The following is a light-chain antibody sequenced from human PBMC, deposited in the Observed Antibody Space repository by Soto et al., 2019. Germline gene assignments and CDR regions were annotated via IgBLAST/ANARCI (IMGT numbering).Light chain of an antibody. V-gene: IGKV1-5*03. CDR2: KAS. CDR3: QHYNSYPEA. CDR1: QTISSW. Sequence: DIQMTQSPSTLSGSVGSRCIITCRASQTISSWLAWYQKKQGKAPKLLIYKASTLKSGVPSRFSGSGYGTELTLTISSMQTDDFATYYCQHYNSYPEAFGHGTKVDIK. J-gene: IGKJ1*01.